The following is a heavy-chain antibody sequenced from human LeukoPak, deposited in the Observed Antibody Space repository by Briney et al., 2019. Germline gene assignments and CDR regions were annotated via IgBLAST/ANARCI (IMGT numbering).Heavy chain of an antibody. Sequence: PSETLSLTCTVSGGSVSSGSYYWSWIRQPPGKGLEWIGYIYYSGSTNYNPSLKSRVTISVDTSKNQFSLKLSSVTAADTAVYYCAREVSSGWSLRGYYFDYWSQGTLVTVSS. V-gene: IGHV4-61*01. CDR1: GGSVSSGSYY. CDR3: AREVSSGWSLRGYYFDY. J-gene: IGHJ4*02. CDR2: IYYSGST. D-gene: IGHD6-19*01.